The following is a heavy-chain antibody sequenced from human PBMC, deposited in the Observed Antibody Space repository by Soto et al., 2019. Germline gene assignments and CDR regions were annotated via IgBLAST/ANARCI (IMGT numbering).Heavy chain of an antibody. CDR2: ISGSGGTT. V-gene: IGHV3-23*01. J-gene: IGHJ6*02. CDR3: AKSPIGWYNYYGMDV. CDR1: GFTFSSYA. Sequence: GGSLRLSCAASGFTFSSYAMSWVRQAPGKGLEWVSAISGSGGTTYYADSVKGRFTISRDNSKNTLYLQMNSLRAEDTAVYYCAKSPIGWYNYYGMDVWGQGTTVTVSS. D-gene: IGHD6-19*01.